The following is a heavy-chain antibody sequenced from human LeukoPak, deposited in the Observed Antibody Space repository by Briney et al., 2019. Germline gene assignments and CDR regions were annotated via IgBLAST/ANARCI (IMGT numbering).Heavy chain of an antibody. CDR3: AGDRFSGTSIVDAFDI. J-gene: IGHJ3*02. CDR1: GYTFTSYY. Sequence: GASVKVSCKASGYTFTSYYMHWVRQAPGQGLEWMGIINPSGGSTSYAQKFQGRVTMTRDTSTSTVYMELSSLRSEDTAVYYCAGDRFSGTSIVDAFDIWGQGTMVTVSS. V-gene: IGHV1-46*01. D-gene: IGHD1-7*01. CDR2: INPSGGST.